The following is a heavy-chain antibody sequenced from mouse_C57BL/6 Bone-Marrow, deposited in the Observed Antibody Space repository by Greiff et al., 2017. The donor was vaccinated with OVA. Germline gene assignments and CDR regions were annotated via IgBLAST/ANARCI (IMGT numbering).Heavy chain of an antibody. Sequence: QVQLQQPGAELVRPGTSVKLSCKASGYTFTSYWMHWVKQRPGQGLEWIGVIDPSDSYTNYNQKFKGKATLPVDTSSSTAYMQLSSLTSEDSAVYYCARDDPLCYAMDYWGQGTSVTVSS. J-gene: IGHJ4*01. CDR1: GYTFTSYW. CDR3: ARDDPLCYAMDY. D-gene: IGHD2-3*01. V-gene: IGHV1-59*01. CDR2: IDPSDSYT.